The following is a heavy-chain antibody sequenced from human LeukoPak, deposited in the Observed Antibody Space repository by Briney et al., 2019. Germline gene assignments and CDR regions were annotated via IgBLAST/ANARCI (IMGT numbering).Heavy chain of an antibody. J-gene: IGHJ4*02. D-gene: IGHD2-8*01. V-gene: IGHV3-23*01. CDR2: ISDTGATT. CDR3: AKDTSIGRYCTNGVCPPFDY. Sequence: PGGSLRLSCAGSGFTFSSYAMSRVRQAPGKGLEWVSAISDTGATTYDADSVKGRFTISRDNSRSTLYLQMNSLRAEDTALYYCAKDTSIGRYCTNGVCPPFDYWGQGTLVTVSS. CDR1: GFTFSSYA.